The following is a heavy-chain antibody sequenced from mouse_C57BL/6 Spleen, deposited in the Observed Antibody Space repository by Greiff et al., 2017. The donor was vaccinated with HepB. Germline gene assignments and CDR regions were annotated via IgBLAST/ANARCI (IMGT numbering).Heavy chain of an antibody. D-gene: IGHD2-1*01. V-gene: IGHV2-9-1*01. J-gene: IGHJ4*01. CDR2: IWTGGGT. CDR1: GFSLTSYA. CDR3: ARTGGNYVYYAMDY. Sequence: VKLQESGPGLVAPSQSLSITCTVSGFSLTSYAISWVRQPPGKGLEWLGVIWTGGGTNYNSALKSRLSISKDNSKSQVFLKMNSLQTDDTARYYCARTGGNYVYYAMDYWGQGTSVTVSS.